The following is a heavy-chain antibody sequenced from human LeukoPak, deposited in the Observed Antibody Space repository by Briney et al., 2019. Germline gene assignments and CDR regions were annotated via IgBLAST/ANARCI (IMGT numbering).Heavy chain of an antibody. Sequence: GGSLRLSCAASGFTFSSYEMNWVRQAPGKGLEWVSYISSRSATIYYADSVRGRFTISRDNAKNSLYLQMNSLRAEDTAVYYCARDPLSSSSFDLWGQGTLVTVSS. V-gene: IGHV3-48*01. J-gene: IGHJ4*02. D-gene: IGHD6-13*01. CDR3: ARDPLSSSSFDL. CDR2: ISSRSATI. CDR1: GFTFSSYE.